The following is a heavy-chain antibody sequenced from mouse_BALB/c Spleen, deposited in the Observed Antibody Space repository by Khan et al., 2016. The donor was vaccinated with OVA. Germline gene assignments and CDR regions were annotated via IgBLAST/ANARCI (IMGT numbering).Heavy chain of an antibody. Sequence: EVELVESGPGLVKPSQSLSLTCTVTGYSITSDYAWNWIRQFPGNELEWMGFISYSGNTNYNPSLKSRISITRDTSENQFFLQLNSVTTEDTATYYCARISGGDFDYWGQGTTRTVSS. CDR3: ARISGGDFDY. J-gene: IGHJ2*01. CDR1: GYSITSDYA. V-gene: IGHV3-2*02. D-gene: IGHD4-1*01. CDR2: ISYSGNT.